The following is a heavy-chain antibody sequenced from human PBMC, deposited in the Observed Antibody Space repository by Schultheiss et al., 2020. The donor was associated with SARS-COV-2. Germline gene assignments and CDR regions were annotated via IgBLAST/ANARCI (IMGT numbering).Heavy chain of an antibody. CDR3: TKASHYCGGGTCYLTAYDY. CDR1: GFTFGIYA. D-gene: IGHD2-15*01. Sequence: ETLSLTCAASGFTFGIYALTWVRQPPGKGLEWVSAISGSGDSTYYADSVKGRFTISRDNSKTTLYLQMNSLRTEDTAFYYCTKASHYCGGGTCYLTAYDYWAQGTLVTVSS. CDR2: ISGSGDST. J-gene: IGHJ4*02. V-gene: IGHV3-23*01.